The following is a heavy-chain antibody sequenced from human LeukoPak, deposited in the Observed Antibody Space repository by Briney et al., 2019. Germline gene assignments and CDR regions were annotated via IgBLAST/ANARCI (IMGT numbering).Heavy chain of an antibody. J-gene: IGHJ4*02. CDR3: SKDSTAGFVSVGPDY. D-gene: IGHD2-8*02. CDR1: GFVFSNYG. Sequence: GGSLRLSCQTSGFVFSNYGMHWVRQAPGKGLEWVAFVRYDESNKYYADSLKGRFTISRDNSRNTVYLQINSLRAEDTGLYSLSKDSTAGFVSVGPDYWGLGTLVTVSS. V-gene: IGHV3-30*02. CDR2: VRYDESNK.